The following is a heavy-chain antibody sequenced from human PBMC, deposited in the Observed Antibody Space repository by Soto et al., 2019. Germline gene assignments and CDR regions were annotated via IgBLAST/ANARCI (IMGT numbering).Heavy chain of an antibody. Sequence: SETLSLTCAVYGGSFSGYYWSWIRQPPGKGLEWIGEINHSGSTNYNPSLKSRVTISVDTSKNQFSLKLSSVTAADTAVYYCARGRDGMDVWGQGTTVTVSS. V-gene: IGHV4-34*01. CDR2: INHSGST. CDR1: GGSFSGYY. J-gene: IGHJ6*02. CDR3: ARGRDGMDV.